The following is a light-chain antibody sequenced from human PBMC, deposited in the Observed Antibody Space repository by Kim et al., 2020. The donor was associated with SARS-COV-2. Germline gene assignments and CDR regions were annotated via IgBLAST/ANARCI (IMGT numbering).Light chain of an antibody. CDR2: GKN. J-gene: IGLJ3*02. V-gene: IGLV3-19*01. CDR3: NSRDSSGNHLV. Sequence: ALGQTVRITCQGDSLRSYYASWYQQKPGQAPVLVIYGKNNRPSGIPDRFSGSSSGNTGSLTITGAQAEDEADYYCNSRDSSGNHLVFGGGTKLTVL. CDR1: SLRSYY.